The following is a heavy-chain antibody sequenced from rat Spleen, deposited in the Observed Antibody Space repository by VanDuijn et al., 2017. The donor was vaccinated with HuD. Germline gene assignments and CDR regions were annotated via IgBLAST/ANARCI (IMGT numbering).Heavy chain of an antibody. CDR3: ARRHYGYTDYFDY. D-gene: IGHD1-9*01. Sequence: EVQLVESGGGLVQPGRSMKLSCAASGFTFSNYDMAWVRQAPKKGLEWVASITNTGGSIYYPDSVKGRFTISRDNAQNTLYLQMDSLRSEDTATYYCARRHYGYTDYFDYWGQGVMVTVSS. J-gene: IGHJ2*01. CDR1: GFTFSNYD. V-gene: IGHV5-25*01. CDR2: ITNTGGSI.